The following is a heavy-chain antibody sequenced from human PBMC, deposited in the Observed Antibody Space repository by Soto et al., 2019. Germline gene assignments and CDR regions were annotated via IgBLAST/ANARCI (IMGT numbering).Heavy chain of an antibody. D-gene: IGHD3-3*01. CDR3: ARFSLRSDFDY. J-gene: IGHJ4*02. V-gene: IGHV4-59*01. Sequence: QVQLQESGPGLVKPSETLSLTCTVSGGSIRSYYWTWIQQPPGKGLEWIGYIYSSGSTNYNTSLNSRVPISAATSQMLFSLKMSSVIDADTAVSSCARFSLRSDFDYWGQGTLVTVSS. CDR1: GGSIRSYY. CDR2: IYSSGST.